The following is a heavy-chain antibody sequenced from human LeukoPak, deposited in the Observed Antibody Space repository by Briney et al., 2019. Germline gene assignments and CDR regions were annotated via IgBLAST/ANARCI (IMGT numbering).Heavy chain of an antibody. J-gene: IGHJ6*04. Sequence: GGSLSLSCTSSGFTFDNYAMHWVRQAPGKGLEWVSLISTSGDSTTYADSVKGRFTISRDNSKNSLYLQMNSLRTEDTALYYCTKDIYGGVSSSCGMDVWGKGTTVTVS. CDR2: ISTSGDST. D-gene: IGHD6-19*01. CDR3: TKDIYGGVSSSCGMDV. V-gene: IGHV3-43*02. CDR1: GFTFDNYA.